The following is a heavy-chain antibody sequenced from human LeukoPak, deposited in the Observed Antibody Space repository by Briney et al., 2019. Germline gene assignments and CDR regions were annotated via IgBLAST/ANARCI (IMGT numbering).Heavy chain of an antibody. V-gene: IGHV5-51*01. D-gene: IGHD6-13*01. CDR1: GFTFSGSA. CDR2: IYPGDSDT. CDR3: ARGRSYSSQLDY. Sequence: GGSLRLSCAASGFTFSGSAIHWVRQASGKGLEWMGIIYPGDSDTRYSPSFQGRVTISADKSISTAYLQWSSLKASDTAMYYCARGRSYSSQLDYWGQGTLVTVSS. J-gene: IGHJ4*02.